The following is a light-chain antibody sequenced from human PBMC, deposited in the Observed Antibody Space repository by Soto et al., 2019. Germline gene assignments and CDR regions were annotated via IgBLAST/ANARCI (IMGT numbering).Light chain of an antibody. CDR3: QQYTVWPFT. CDR1: QSISSW. V-gene: IGKV1-5*01. CDR2: DAS. J-gene: IGKJ4*01. Sequence: GDRVTITCRASQSISSWLAWYQQKPGKAPKLLIYDASSLESGVPSRFSGSGSGTEFTLTISSLQSEDFAVYYCQQYTVWPFTFGGGTNADIK.